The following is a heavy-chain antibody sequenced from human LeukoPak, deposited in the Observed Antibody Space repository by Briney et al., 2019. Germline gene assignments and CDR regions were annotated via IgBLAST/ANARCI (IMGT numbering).Heavy chain of an antibody. J-gene: IGHJ4*02. V-gene: IGHV3-21*01. CDR2: ISSSSSNI. Sequence: GGSLRLSCAASGFTFSRYTMNWVRQAPGKGLEWVSSISSSSSNIYYADSVKGRFAISRDNAKTSLYLQMNSLRAEDTAVYYCARDSGTIFGPTSVDFWGQGTLATVSS. D-gene: IGHD3-3*01. CDR1: GFTFSRYT. CDR3: ARDSGTIFGPTSVDF.